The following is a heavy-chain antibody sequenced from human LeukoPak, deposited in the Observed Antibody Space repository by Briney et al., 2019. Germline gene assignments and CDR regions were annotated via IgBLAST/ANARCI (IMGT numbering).Heavy chain of an antibody. CDR2: INYDGST. CDR3: ARGLNIEYFFDY. D-gene: IGHD5-12*01. V-gene: IGHV4-34*01. CDR1: GGSFRAYY. Sequence: KPSETLSLTCTVYGGSFRAYYWSWIRQPPGKGLEWIGEINYDGSTSYYPSLKSRVTISVDTSKKQAFLKLRSVTAADAAMYYCARGLNIEYFFDYWGQGSLVTVSS. J-gene: IGHJ4*02.